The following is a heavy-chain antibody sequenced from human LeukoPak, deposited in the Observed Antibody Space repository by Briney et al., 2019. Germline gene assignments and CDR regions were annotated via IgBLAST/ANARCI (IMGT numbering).Heavy chain of an antibody. J-gene: IGHJ4*01. CDR3: ARELPREVTLDY. Sequence: PGGSLRLSCAVSGFTFISYGMQWVRQAPGKGLVRVSRINTDGSSTTYAESVKGRFTISRDNARNTLYLQMNSLRAEDAAVYYCARELPREVTLDYWGQGTLVTVSS. CDR2: INTDGSST. D-gene: IGHD2-21*02. CDR1: GFTFISYG. V-gene: IGHV3-74*01.